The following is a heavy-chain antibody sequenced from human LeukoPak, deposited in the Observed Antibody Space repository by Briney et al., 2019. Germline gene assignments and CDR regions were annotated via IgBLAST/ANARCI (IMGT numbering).Heavy chain of an antibody. CDR2: TNPDNGNT. CDR3: ARDRYDLRGATDAFDI. Sequence: ASVKVSCKTSGYTFTTYGITWVRQAPGQGLEWMGWTNPDNGNTNYAQKLQGRVTMTRDTSTSTVYMELSSLRSEDTAVYYCARDRYDLRGATDAFDIWGQGTMVTVSS. J-gene: IGHJ3*02. CDR1: GYTFTTYG. D-gene: IGHD1-26*01. V-gene: IGHV1-18*01.